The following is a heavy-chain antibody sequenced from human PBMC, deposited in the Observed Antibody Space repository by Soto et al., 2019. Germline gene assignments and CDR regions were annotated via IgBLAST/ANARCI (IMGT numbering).Heavy chain of an antibody. J-gene: IGHJ6*02. CDR2: IDPNDSYT. D-gene: IGHD3-10*01. CDR3: ARTTMVRGVISGNYYGMDV. V-gene: IGHV5-10-1*01. CDR1: GYSFTSYW. Sequence: GESLKISCKGSGYSFTSYWISWVRQMPGKGLEWRGRIDPNDSYTNYSPSFQGHVTISADKSISTAYLQWSSLKASDTAMYYCARTTMVRGVISGNYYGMDVWGQGTTVTVSS.